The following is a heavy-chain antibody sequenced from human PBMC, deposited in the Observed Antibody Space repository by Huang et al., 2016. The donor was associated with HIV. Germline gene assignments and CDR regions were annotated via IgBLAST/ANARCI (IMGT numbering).Heavy chain of an antibody. J-gene: IGHJ4*02. CDR1: GFTFSSYG. Sequence: QILLIESGGGVVQPGRSLRLSCAASGFTFSSYGMHWVRQAPGKGLGVVAVISYDEDNKYYADSVGGRFTISRDNSKNTLYLQMNSLRIEDTAVYYCARGPIRFLAWLLNFDYWGQGALVTVSS. CDR3: ARGPIRFLAWLLNFDY. D-gene: IGHD3-3*01. CDR2: ISYDEDNK. V-gene: IGHV3-30*03.